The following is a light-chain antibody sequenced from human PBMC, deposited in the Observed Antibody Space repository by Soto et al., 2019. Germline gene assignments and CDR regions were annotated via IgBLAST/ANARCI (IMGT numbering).Light chain of an antibody. J-gene: IGLJ2*01. V-gene: IGLV2-18*02. Sequence: QPVLTQPPSVSGSPGQSVTISCTGTSSDVGSYNRVSWYQQPPGTAPKLMIYEVSNRPSGVPDRFSGSKSGNTASLTISGLQAEDEADYYCSSYTSSSTLVVFGGGTKVTVL. CDR3: SSYTSSSTLVV. CDR2: EVS. CDR1: SSDVGSYNR.